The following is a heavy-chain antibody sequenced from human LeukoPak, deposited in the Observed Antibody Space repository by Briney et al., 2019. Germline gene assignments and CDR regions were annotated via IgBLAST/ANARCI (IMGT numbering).Heavy chain of an antibody. CDR3: ARESEAAGTYYLDH. J-gene: IGHJ4*02. D-gene: IGHD6-25*01. V-gene: IGHV3-74*01. Sequence: GGSLRLSCAASGFTFNEFWMHWVRQAPGKGLMWVSRIHKDGLHTWYADSMEGRFTISRDNAENTVYLQLNSLRVEDTAVYYCARESEAAGTYYLDHWGQGNLVTVSS. CDR2: IHKDGLHT. CDR1: GFTFNEFW.